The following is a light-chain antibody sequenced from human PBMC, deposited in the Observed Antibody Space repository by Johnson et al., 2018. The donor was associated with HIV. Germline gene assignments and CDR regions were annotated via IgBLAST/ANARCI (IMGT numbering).Light chain of an antibody. Sequence: QPVLTQSPSVSAAPGQKVTISCSGSSSNIGNNYISWYQQFPGTAPKLLIYENNKRPSGIPDRFSGSQSGTSATLDITGLQTGDEAAYYCGTWDNSLSAGGVFGTGTKVTVL. J-gene: IGLJ1*01. CDR3: GTWDNSLSAGGV. CDR1: SSNIGNNY. V-gene: IGLV1-51*02. CDR2: ENN.